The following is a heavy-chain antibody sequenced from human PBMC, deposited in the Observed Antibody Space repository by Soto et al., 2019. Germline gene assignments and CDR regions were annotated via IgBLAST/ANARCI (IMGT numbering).Heavy chain of an antibody. CDR3: AKCFRNYAADDFDN. CDR2: ITGGGPGT. CDR1: GFTFNNYA. Sequence: EVQLLESGGGLVQPGGSLRLSCAASGFTFNNYAMSWVRQAPGKGLEWVSTITGGGPGTYYAGPVKGRFTISRDNSNNMLYLQMNSLRVEDTTLYYCAKCFRNYAADDFDNWGQGTLVTVSS. J-gene: IGHJ4*02. D-gene: IGHD4-4*01. V-gene: IGHV3-23*01.